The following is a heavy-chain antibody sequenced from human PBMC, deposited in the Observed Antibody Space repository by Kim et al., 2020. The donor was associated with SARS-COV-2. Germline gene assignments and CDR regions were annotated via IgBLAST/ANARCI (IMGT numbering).Heavy chain of an antibody. CDR3: ARGGDGGDYGDYGGPNWFDP. V-gene: IGHV3-21*01. J-gene: IGHJ5*02. CDR1: GFTFSSYS. D-gene: IGHD4-17*01. Sequence: GGSLRLSCAASGFTFSSYSMNWVRQAPGKGLEWVSSISSSSSYIYYADSVKGRFTISRDNAKNSLYLQMNSQRAEDTAVYYCARGGDGGDYGDYGGPNWFDPWGQGTLVTVSS. CDR2: ISSSSSYI.